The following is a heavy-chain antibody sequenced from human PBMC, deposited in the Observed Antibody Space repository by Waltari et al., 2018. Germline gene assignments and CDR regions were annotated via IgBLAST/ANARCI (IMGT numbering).Heavy chain of an antibody. V-gene: IGHV4-39*01. D-gene: IGHD2-21*02. Sequence: QLQLQESGPGLVKPSETLSLTCTVSGGSISSRSYYWGWIRQPPGKGLEWIGSIYYSGSTYYNPSLKSRVTISVDTSKNQFSLKLSSVTAADTAVYYCARLWVTEGVDYWGQGTLVTVSS. CDR1: GGSISSRSYY. J-gene: IGHJ4*02. CDR3: ARLWVTEGVDY. CDR2: IYYSGST.